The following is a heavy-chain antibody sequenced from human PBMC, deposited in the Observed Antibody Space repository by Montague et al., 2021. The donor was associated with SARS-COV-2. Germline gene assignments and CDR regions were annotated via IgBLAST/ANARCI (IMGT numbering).Heavy chain of an antibody. Sequence: SETLSLTCTVSGGSISSYHWSWIRQPPGKGLEWIGYIYYSGSTNYNPSLKSRVTISVDTSKNQFSLKLSSVTAADTAVYYCARGDVDTAMVYYFDYWGQGTLVTVSS. CDR2: IYYSGST. CDR1: GGSISSYH. CDR3: ARGDVDTAMVYYFDY. V-gene: IGHV4-59*01. D-gene: IGHD5-18*01. J-gene: IGHJ4*02.